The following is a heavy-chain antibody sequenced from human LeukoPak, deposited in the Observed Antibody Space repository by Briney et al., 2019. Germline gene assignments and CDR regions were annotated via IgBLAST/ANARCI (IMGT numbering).Heavy chain of an antibody. J-gene: IGHJ3*02. D-gene: IGHD3-10*01. CDR3: AKNELLWFGEFDAFDI. V-gene: IGHV3-30*18. CDR2: ISYDGSNK. Sequence: PGGSLRLSCAASGFTFSSYGMHWVRQAPGKGLDWVAVISYDGSNKYYVDSVKGRFTISRDNSKSMLYLQTNSLRAEDTAVYYCAKNELLWFGEFDAFDIWGQGTMVTVSS. CDR1: GFTFSSYG.